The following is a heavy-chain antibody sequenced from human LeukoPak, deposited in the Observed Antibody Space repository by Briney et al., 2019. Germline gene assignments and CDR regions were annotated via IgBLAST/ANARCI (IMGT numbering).Heavy chain of an antibody. CDR3: ARALSS. Sequence: GGSLRLSCAASGFTFSNYWMHWVRQAPGKGLEWVANIKQDGSEKYYVDSVKGRSSISRDNAKNSLYLQMNSLRAEDTAVYYCARALSSWGQGTLVTVSS. J-gene: IGHJ4*02. D-gene: IGHD2-2*01. CDR2: IKQDGSEK. V-gene: IGHV3-7*03. CDR1: GFTFSNYW.